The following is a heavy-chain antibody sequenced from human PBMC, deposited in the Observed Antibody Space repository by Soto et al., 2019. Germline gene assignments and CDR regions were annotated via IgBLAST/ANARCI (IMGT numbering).Heavy chain of an antibody. CDR3: ARDLPDILETIVVVPAADPGGAFDI. CDR2: IIPILGIA. V-gene: IGHV1-69*04. CDR1: GGTFSSYT. D-gene: IGHD2-2*01. Sequence: SVKVSCKASGGTFSSYTISWVRQAPGQGLEWMGRIIPILGIANYAQKFQGRVTITADKSTSTAYMELSSLRSEDTAVYYCARDLPDILETIVVVPAADPGGAFDIWGQGTMVTVSS. J-gene: IGHJ3*02.